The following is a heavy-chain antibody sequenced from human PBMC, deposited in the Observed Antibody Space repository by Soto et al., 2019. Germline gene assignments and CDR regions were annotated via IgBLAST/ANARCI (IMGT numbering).Heavy chain of an antibody. CDR2: IYYSGST. CDR3: ARDGVDIMSTSYYYYGMDV. CDR1: GGSISSGGYY. D-gene: IGHD3-3*01. V-gene: IGHV4-31*03. J-gene: IGHJ6*02. Sequence: QVQLQESGPGLVKPSQTLSLTCTVSGGSISSGGYYWSWIRQHPGKGLEWIGYIYYSGSTYYNPSLKSRVTISVDTSKNQFSLKLSSVTAADTAVYYCARDGVDIMSTSYYYYGMDVWGQGTTVTVSS.